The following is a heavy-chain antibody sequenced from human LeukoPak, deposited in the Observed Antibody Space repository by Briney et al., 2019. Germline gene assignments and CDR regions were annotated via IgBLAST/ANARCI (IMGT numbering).Heavy chain of an antibody. CDR1: GFMFSSYG. CDR3: AKDTGQWPVRTFDY. CDR2: TSSSGGTT. J-gene: IGHJ4*02. D-gene: IGHD6-19*01. Sequence: GGSLRLSCAASGFMFSSYGINWVRQAPGKGLEWVSGTSSSGGTTYYADSVKGRFTISRDNSKDTLYLQMNSLRAEDTALYYCAKDTGQWPVRTFDYWGQGTLVTVSS. V-gene: IGHV3-23*01.